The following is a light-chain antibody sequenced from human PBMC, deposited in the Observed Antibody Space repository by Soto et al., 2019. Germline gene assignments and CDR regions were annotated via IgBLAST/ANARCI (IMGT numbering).Light chain of an antibody. V-gene: IGKV2-28*01. CDR3: MQALQTPVT. Sequence: DIVMTQSPLSLPVTPGEPASISCRSSQSLLHRNGNNYLDWYLQKPGQSPQLLIYLGSNRASGVPDRVSGSGSGTDFTLKISRVEAEDVGDYYCMQALQTPVTFGQGTRLEIK. CDR1: QSLLHRNGNNY. J-gene: IGKJ5*01. CDR2: LGS.